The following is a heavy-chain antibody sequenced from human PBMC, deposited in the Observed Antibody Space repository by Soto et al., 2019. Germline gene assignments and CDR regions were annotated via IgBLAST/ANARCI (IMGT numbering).Heavy chain of an antibody. J-gene: IGHJ6*02. V-gene: IGHV5-51*01. Sequence: EVRLAQSGGEVKKPGESLKISCKGSGYSFTYYWIAWVRQRPGKDLEWMGIIYPNDADTRYNPAFQGQVTISADKSISTAYLQWTSLKTSDTAMYYCARVPSVVTPGNDYFGVDVWGQGTTFIVSS. CDR3: ARVPSVVTPGNDYFGVDV. CDR2: IYPNDADT. CDR1: GYSFTYYW. D-gene: IGHD2-15*01.